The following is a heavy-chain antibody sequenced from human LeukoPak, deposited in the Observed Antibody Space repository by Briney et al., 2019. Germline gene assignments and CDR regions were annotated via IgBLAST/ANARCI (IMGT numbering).Heavy chain of an antibody. CDR2: ISGSGGST. J-gene: IGHJ4*02. CDR1: XXTFSSXA. V-gene: IGHV3-23*01. CDR3: ASGPYYGEFDY. D-gene: IGHD4-17*01. Sequence: LXLSXXXXXXTFSSXAMSWVRQAPGKGLEWVSAISGSGGSTYYADSVKGRFTISRDNSKNTLYLQMNSLRAEDTAVYYCASGPYYGEFDYWGQGTLVTVSS.